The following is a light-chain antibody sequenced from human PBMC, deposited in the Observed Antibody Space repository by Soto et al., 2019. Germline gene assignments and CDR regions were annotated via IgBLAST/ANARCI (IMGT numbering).Light chain of an antibody. CDR2: GAS. Sequence: EIGMTQSPATLSVSPGESATLSCRASQSISSELAWYQQKPGQPPRLLIYGASTRATGVPARFTGSGSGSDFTLTISGLQSEDFALYYCQQGHTWPLTFGHGTRLEI. CDR1: QSISSE. V-gene: IGKV3-15*01. CDR3: QQGHTWPLT. J-gene: IGKJ2*01.